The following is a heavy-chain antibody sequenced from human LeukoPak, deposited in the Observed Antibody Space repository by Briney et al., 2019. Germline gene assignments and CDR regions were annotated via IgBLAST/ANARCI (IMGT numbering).Heavy chain of an antibody. J-gene: IGHJ4*02. CDR3: ARNREFGEYYFDF. CDR1: GGSIHSGGFY. CDR2: IYYTGTT. V-gene: IGHV4-31*11. Sequence: SETLSLTCAVSGGSIHSGGFYWTWIRQHPGKGLEWIAYIYYTGTTYYNPSLKSRVTLSIDTSKNQFSLRLTSVTAADTAVYYCARNREFGEYYFDFWGRGTLATVSS. D-gene: IGHD4-17*01.